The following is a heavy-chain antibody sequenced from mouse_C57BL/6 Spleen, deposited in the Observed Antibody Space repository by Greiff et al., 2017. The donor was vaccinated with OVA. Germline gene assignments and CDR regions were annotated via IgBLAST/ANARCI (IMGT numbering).Heavy chain of an antibody. Sequence: QVQLQQPGAELVMPGASVKLSCKASGYTFTSYWMHWVKQRPGQGLEWIGEIDPSDSYTNYNQKLKGKSTLTVDKSSSTAYMQLSSLTSEDSAVYYCARTRIYGSSPYWYFDVWGTGTTVTVSS. CDR2: IDPSDSYT. CDR3: ARTRIYGSSPYWYFDV. V-gene: IGHV1-69*01. D-gene: IGHD1-1*01. CDR1: GYTFTSYW. J-gene: IGHJ1*03.